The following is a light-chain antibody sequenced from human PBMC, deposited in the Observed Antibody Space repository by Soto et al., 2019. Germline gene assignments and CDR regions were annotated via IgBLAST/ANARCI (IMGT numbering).Light chain of an antibody. CDR1: RSISSW. V-gene: IGKV1-5*03. CDR3: QQYNSYPLT. J-gene: IGKJ4*01. Sequence: DIQMTQSPSTLSAAVGDRVTITCLASRSISSWLACYQQKTGKAPKLMIYKASSLESGVPPGLSGSGSGTEFTITISSLQPDDFATYYCQQYNSYPLTFGGGTKVDIK. CDR2: KAS.